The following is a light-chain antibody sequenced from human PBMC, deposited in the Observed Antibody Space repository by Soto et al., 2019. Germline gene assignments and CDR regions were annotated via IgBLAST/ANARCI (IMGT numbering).Light chain of an antibody. CDR1: QFVSSR. CDR3: QEYIQWPPGM. Sequence: DIVVTQSPATLSASPGERVTLSCRASQFVSSRLAWYQRRPGQVPRLLIYDTSTRAPGISARFSGSGSGTEFTLTISSPQSEDFAVYYCQEYIQWPPGMFGPGTTVDIK. CDR2: DTS. V-gene: IGKV3-15*01. J-gene: IGKJ1*01.